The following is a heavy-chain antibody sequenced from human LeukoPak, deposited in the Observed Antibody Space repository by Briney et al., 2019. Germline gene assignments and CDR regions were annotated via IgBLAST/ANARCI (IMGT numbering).Heavy chain of an antibody. V-gene: IGHV3-48*02. CDR3: ARGDGYHHFDY. Sequence: GGSLRLSCVVSGFTFSSYSMDWVRQAPGKGLEWVSFMSSGNGVKYYGESVKGRCTISRDDAQNSLFLHLSGLRDDDTAVYYCARGDGYHHFDYWGQGALVTVSS. CDR2: MSSGNGVK. J-gene: IGHJ4*02. D-gene: IGHD5-24*01. CDR1: GFTFSSYS.